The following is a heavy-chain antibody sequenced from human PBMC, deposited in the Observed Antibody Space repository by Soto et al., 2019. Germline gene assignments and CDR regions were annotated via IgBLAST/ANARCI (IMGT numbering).Heavy chain of an antibody. CDR2: IYWDDEK. CDR3: THSPEYPVFDY. Sequence: GPTLVNPTQTLTLTCTFSGTSLTMSGVGVGWIRQPPGKALEWLALIYWDDEKRYSPSLKNRLTITKDTSKNQVVLRMTNMDPVDTATYYCTHSPEYPVFDYWGQGTLVTVSS. J-gene: IGHJ4*02. V-gene: IGHV2-5*02. CDR1: GTSLTMSGVG.